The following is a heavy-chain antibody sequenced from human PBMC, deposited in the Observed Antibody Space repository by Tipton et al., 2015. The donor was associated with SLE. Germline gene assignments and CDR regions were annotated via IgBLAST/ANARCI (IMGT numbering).Heavy chain of an antibody. CDR3: ARGELIEGFDP. Sequence: SLRLSCVASGLSYSTYAMTWVRQAPGKGLEWISTMSGRGGNTYYADSVNGRSTISRDNSRNTVYLQMDSLRAEDTAIYFCARGELIEGFDPWGQGTLVTVAA. CDR2: MSGRGGNT. D-gene: IGHD3-10*01. CDR1: GLSYSTYA. V-gene: IGHV3-23*01. J-gene: IGHJ5*02.